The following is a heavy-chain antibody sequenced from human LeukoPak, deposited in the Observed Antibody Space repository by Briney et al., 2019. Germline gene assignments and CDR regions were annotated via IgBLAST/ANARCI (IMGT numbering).Heavy chain of an antibody. V-gene: IGHV1-2*02. Sequence: ASLKGSCKASEYTLTGYYLHWVRQARGRGIEWVGWINPHGGGTDYAQTFQGRVTLTRDTSITTAYMELSRLTADDTAVYYCASTFGGSGSYDFDYWGQGTLVTVSS. CDR3: ASTFGGSGSYDFDY. CDR1: EYTLTGYY. CDR2: INPHGGGT. J-gene: IGHJ4*02. D-gene: IGHD3-10*01.